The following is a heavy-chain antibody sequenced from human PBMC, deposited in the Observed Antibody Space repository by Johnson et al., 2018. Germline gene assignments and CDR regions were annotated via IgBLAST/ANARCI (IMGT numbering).Heavy chain of an antibody. V-gene: IGHV3-9*01. CDR2: ISWNSGSI. CDR3: AKDYHESGRRSFQE. J-gene: IGHJ1*01. Sequence: VQLVQSGGGLVQPGRSLRLSCAASGFMFDDYVMHWVRQAPGKGLEWVSGISWNSGSIAYADSVKGRFTISRDNAKNSLYLQMNSLRPEDTAFYDCAKDYHESGRRSFQEWGQGTLVTVS. D-gene: IGHD3-3*01. CDR1: GFMFDDYV.